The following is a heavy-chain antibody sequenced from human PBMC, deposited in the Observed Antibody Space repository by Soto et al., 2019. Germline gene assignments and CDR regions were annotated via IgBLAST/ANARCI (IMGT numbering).Heavy chain of an antibody. CDR3: ARGRYRYGYGDAFDI. CDR1: GFTFSSYG. V-gene: IGHV3-33*01. Sequence: QVQLVESGGGVVQPGRSLRLSCAASGFTFSSYGMHWVRQAPGKGLEWVAVIWYDGSNKYYADSVKGRFTISRDNSKNTLYLQMNSLRAEDTAVYYCARGRYRYGYGDAFDIWGQGTMVTVSS. J-gene: IGHJ3*02. CDR2: IWYDGSNK. D-gene: IGHD5-18*01.